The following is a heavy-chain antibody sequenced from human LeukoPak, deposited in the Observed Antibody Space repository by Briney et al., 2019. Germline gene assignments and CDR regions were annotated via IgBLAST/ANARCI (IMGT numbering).Heavy chain of an antibody. D-gene: IGHD3-22*01. J-gene: IGHJ4*02. CDR1: GGSISSYY. Sequence: SETLSLTCTVSGGSISSYYWSWIRQPAGKGLEWIGRIYTSGSTNCNPSLKSRVTMSVDTSKNQFSLKLSSVTAADTAVYYCARGWRYYDSSEHFDYWGQGTLVTVSS. CDR2: IYTSGST. CDR3: ARGWRYYDSSEHFDY. V-gene: IGHV4-4*07.